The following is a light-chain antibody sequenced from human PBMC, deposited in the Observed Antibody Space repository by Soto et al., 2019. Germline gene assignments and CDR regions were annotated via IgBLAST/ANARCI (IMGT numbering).Light chain of an antibody. CDR3: CSYAGSYTFVYV. J-gene: IGLJ1*01. CDR1: SSDVGGYNY. CDR2: DVS. Sequence: LTQPRSVSGSPGQSVTISCTGTSSDVGGYNYVSWYQQHPGKAPKLMIYDVSKRPSGVPDRFSGSKSGNTASLTISGLQAEDEADYYCCSYAGSYTFVYVFGTGTKLTVL. V-gene: IGLV2-11*01.